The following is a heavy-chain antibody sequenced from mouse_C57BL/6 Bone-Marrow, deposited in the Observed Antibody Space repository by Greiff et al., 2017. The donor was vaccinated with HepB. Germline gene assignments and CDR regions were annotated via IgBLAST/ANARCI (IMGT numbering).Heavy chain of an antibody. Sequence: EVKLMESEGGLVQPGSSMKLSCTASGFTFSDYYMAWVRQVPEKGLEWVANINYDGSSTYYLDSLKSRFIISRDNAKNILYLHMSSLKSEDTATYDCARDLDCFDYWGQGTTLTVSS. CDR3: ARDLDCFDY. CDR2: INYDGSST. CDR1: GFTFSDYY. J-gene: IGHJ2*01. V-gene: IGHV5-16*01.